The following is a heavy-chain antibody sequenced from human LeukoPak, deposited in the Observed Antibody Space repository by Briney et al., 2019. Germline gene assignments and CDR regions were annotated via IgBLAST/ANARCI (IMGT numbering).Heavy chain of an antibody. V-gene: IGHV4-34*01. Sequence: SETLSLTCAVYGGSFSGYYWSWIRQPPGKGLEWIGEIDHSGSTNYNPSLKSRVAISVDTSRNQFSLRLSSVTAADTAVYYCARGQRITMTDWGQGTLVTVSS. CDR3: ARGQRITMTD. CDR1: GGSFSGYY. J-gene: IGHJ4*02. D-gene: IGHD3-22*01. CDR2: IDHSGST.